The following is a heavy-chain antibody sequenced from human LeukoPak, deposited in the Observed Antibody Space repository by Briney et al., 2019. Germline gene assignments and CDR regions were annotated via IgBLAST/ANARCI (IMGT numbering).Heavy chain of an antibody. D-gene: IGHD6-19*01. CDR1: GGSISSSSYY. Sequence: TSETLSLTCTVSGGSISSSSYYWGWIRQPPGKGLEWIGSIYYSGSTYYNPSLKSRVTISVDTSKNQFSLKLSSVTAADTAVYYCARGPYSSGWHFDYWGQGTLVTVSS. J-gene: IGHJ4*02. V-gene: IGHV4-39*07. CDR3: ARGPYSSGWHFDY. CDR2: IYYSGST.